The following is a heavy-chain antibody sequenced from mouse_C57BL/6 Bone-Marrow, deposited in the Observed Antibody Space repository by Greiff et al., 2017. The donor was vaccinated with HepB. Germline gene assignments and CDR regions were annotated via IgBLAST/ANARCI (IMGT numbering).Heavy chain of an antibody. J-gene: IGHJ4*01. CDR1: GYTFTSYW. V-gene: IGHV1-59*01. D-gene: IGHD1-1*01. CDR3: ADITTAMDY. CDR2: IDPSDSYT. Sequence: VQLQQPGAELVRPGTSVKLSCKASGYTFTSYWMHWVKQRPGQGLEWIGVIDPSDSYTNYNQKFKGKATLTVDTSSSTAYMQLSSLTSEDSAVYYCADITTAMDYWGQGTSVTVSS.